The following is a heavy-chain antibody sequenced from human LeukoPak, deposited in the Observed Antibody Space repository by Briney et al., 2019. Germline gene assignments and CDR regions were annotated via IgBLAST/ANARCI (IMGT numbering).Heavy chain of an antibody. D-gene: IGHD2-21*02. J-gene: IGHJ5*02. CDR2: INTDNGNT. CDR3: ARKGCTGDCYRFDP. CDR1: GYTFTKYG. V-gene: IGHV1-18*01. Sequence: GASVKVSCKVSGYTFTKYGISWVRQAPGQRPEWMGWINTDNGNTKYAQKFQGRVTMTTDTSTSTAYMELSSLRSDDTAVYYCARKGCTGDCYRFDPWGQGTLVTVSS.